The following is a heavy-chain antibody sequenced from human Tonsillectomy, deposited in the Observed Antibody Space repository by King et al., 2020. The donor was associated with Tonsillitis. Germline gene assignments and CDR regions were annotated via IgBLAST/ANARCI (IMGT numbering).Heavy chain of an antibody. Sequence: VQLVESGGGLVQPGGSLRLSCVASGFIFSDYSMNWVRQAPGKGLEWISYISRVSGTLYYADSVKGRFTISRDNANNSLYLQVNSLRAEDTAIYYCAKDTGSYPGFDSFDYWGQGALVTVSS. J-gene: IGHJ4*02. CDR1: GFIFSDYS. V-gene: IGHV3-48*01. CDR3: AKDTGSYPGFDSFDY. D-gene: IGHD1-26*01. CDR2: ISRVSGTL.